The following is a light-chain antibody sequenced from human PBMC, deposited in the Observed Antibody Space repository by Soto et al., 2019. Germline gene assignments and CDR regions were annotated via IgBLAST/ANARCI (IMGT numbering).Light chain of an antibody. CDR2: DVS. CDR3: CSYAGSYTVV. CDR1: SSDVGGYNY. V-gene: IGLV2-11*01. J-gene: IGLJ2*01. Sequence: QSALTQPRSVSGSPGQSVTISCTGISSDVGGYNYVSWYQQHPGKAPKLMIYDVSKRPSGVPDRFSGSKSGNTASLTISGLQAEDEADYYCCSYAGSYTVVFGGGTQLTVL.